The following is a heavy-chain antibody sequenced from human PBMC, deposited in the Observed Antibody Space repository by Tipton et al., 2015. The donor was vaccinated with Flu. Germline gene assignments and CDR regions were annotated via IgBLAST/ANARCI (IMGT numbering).Heavy chain of an antibody. D-gene: IGHD2-15*01. CDR2: IYYSGST. J-gene: IGHJ6*02. CDR3: ARGIGQDLYYYYGMDV. V-gene: IGHV4-59*01. CDR1: GGSIGSYY. Sequence: LRLSCTVSGGSIGSYYWSWLRQPPRKGLEWIGYIYYSGSTNYNPSLKSRVTISVDTSKNQFSLKLSSVTAADTAVYYCARGIGQDLYYYYGMDVWGQGTTVTVSS.